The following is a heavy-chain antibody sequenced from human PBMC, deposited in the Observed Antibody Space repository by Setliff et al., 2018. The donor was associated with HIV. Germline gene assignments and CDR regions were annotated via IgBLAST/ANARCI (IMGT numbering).Heavy chain of an antibody. V-gene: IGHV4-61*09. CDR2: IHTSGNA. CDR3: ARSLLPSITVAGTIGY. J-gene: IGHJ4*02. Sequence: LSLTCTVSGGSISSGTYFWSWIRQPAGKGLEWIGHIHTSGNANYNPSLNSRVTISVDTSKNHFSLKLSSVTAADTAVYYCARSLLPSITVAGTIGYWGQRSPVTVSS. CDR1: GGSISSGTYF. D-gene: IGHD6-19*01.